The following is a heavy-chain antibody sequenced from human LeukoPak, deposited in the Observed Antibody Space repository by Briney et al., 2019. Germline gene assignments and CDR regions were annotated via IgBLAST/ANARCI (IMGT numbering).Heavy chain of an antibody. J-gene: IGHJ4*02. CDR1: GFTFSSYS. Sequence: GGSLRLSCAASGFTFSSYSMNWVRQAPGKGLEWVSSISSSSSYIYYADSVKGRFTISRDNAENSLYLQMNSLRDEDTAVYYCARAPLVRGLIPPFDYWGQGTLVSVSS. V-gene: IGHV3-21*01. CDR3: ARAPLVRGLIPPFDY. CDR2: ISSSSSYI. D-gene: IGHD3-10*01.